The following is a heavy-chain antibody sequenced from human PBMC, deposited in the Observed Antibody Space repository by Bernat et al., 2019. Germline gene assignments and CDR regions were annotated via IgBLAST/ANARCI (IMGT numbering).Heavy chain of an antibody. D-gene: IGHD4-17*01. CDR1: GGSVSITSSY. CDR2: DYYSGTT. CDR3: ARRGGVTTDYYYMDV. Sequence: QMQLEESGPGLLKPSETLSLNCSVSGGSVSITSSYWGWVRQPPGEGLEWIGTDYYSGTTNYNPSLRSRATISVDTSKNQFSLKLSSVTATDTAVYYCARRGGVTTDYYYMDVWGKGTTVIVS. J-gene: IGHJ6*03. V-gene: IGHV4-39*01.